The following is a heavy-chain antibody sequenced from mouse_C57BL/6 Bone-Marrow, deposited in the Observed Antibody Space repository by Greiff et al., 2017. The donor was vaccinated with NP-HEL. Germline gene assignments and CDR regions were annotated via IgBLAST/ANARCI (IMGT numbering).Heavy chain of an antibody. Sequence: QVHVKQSGAELVKPGASVKISCKASGYAFSSYWMNWVKQRPGKGLEWIGQIYPGDGDTNYNGKFKGKATLTADKSSSTAYMQLSSLTSEDSAVYFCARSGYDYPLDYWGQGTSVTVSS. V-gene: IGHV1-80*01. D-gene: IGHD2-3*01. CDR3: ARSGYDYPLDY. J-gene: IGHJ4*01. CDR1: GYAFSSYW. CDR2: IYPGDGDT.